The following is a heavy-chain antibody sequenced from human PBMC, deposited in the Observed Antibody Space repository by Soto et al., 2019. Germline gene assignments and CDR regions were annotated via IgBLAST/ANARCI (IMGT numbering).Heavy chain of an antibody. V-gene: IGHV3-30-3*01. CDR1: GFTFSSYD. J-gene: IGHJ6*02. CDR2: ISEDGNSK. Sequence: PGGSLRLSCAASGFTFSSYDMHWVRQAPGKGLEWMSLISEDGNSKYYADSVKGRFTISRDNSKNTMFVQMSSLRPEDAAVYYCAALWRKYNYYGMDVWGLGTKVTVSS. D-gene: IGHD2-21*01. CDR3: AALWRKYNYYGMDV.